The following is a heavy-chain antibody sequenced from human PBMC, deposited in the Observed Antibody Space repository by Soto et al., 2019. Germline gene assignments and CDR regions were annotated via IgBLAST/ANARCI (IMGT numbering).Heavy chain of an antibody. CDR2: IYHTGST. CDR3: AREAPHFDY. Sequence: QVQLQESGPGLVKPSETLSLTCTVSGGSISSYYWSWIRQPPGKGLEWIGYIYHTGSTSYNPSLNSRVTISVDTSKNPFSLKLRSVTAADTAMYYCAREAPHFDYWGQGTLVSVSS. V-gene: IGHV4-59*01. CDR1: GGSISSYY. J-gene: IGHJ4*02.